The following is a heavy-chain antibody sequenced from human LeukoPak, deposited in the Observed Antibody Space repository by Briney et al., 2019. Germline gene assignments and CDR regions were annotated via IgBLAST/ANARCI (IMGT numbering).Heavy chain of an antibody. Sequence: TSETLSLTCTVSGGSISSSTYYWGWIRQPPGKGLEWIGSIYCSGSTYYNPSLKSRVTISLDTSKNQFSLKLSSVTAADTAVYYCARISSHCSSTSCYFPLQISGPFDYWGQGTLVTVSS. V-gene: IGHV4-39*07. CDR2: IYCSGST. D-gene: IGHD2-2*01. J-gene: IGHJ4*02. CDR1: GGSISSSTYY. CDR3: ARISSHCSSTSCYFPLQISGPFDY.